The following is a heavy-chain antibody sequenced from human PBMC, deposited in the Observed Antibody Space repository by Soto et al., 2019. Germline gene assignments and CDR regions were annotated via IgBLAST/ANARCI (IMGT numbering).Heavy chain of an antibody. V-gene: IGHV3-33*08. J-gene: IGHJ4*02. CDR2: IWYDGSNK. D-gene: IGHD6-13*01. CDR1: GFTFSSYG. Sequence: PGGSLRLSCAASGFTFSSYGMHWVRQAPGKGLEWVAVIWYDGSNKYYADSVKGRFTISRDNSKNTLYLQMNSLRAEDTAVYYCARDLAGERLFDYWGQGTLVTVS. CDR3: ARDLAGERLFDY.